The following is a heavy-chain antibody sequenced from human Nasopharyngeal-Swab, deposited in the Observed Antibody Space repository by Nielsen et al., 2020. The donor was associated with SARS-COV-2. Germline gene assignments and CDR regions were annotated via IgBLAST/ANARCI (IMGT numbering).Heavy chain of an antibody. Sequence: WIRQPPGKGLEWIGYIYYSGSTNHNPSLKSRVTISVDTSKNQFSLKLSSVTAADTAVYYCARDRAWDSSGWDYYYGMDVWGQGTTVTVSS. D-gene: IGHD6-19*01. CDR2: IYYSGST. J-gene: IGHJ6*02. V-gene: IGHV4-59*01. CDR3: ARDRAWDSSGWDYYYGMDV.